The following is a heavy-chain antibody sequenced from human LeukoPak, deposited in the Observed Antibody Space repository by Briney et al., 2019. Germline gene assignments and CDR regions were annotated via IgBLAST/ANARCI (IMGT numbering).Heavy chain of an antibody. V-gene: IGHV3-66*01. CDR2: IYSGGST. D-gene: IGHD3-22*01. J-gene: IGHJ2*01. Sequence: GGSLRLSCAASGFTFSDHFMDWVRQAPGKGLEWVSVIYSGGSTYYADSVKGRFTISRDNSKNTLYLQMNSLRAEDTAVYYCARDKVYYYDSSGYSYYWYFDLWGRGTLVTVS. CDR3: ARDKVYYYDSSGYSYYWYFDL. CDR1: GFTFSDHF.